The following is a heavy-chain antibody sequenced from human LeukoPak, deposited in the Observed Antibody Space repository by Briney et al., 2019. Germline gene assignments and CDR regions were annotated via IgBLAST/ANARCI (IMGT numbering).Heavy chain of an antibody. D-gene: IGHD1-1*01. CDR2: ISRSSTYI. CDR3: AKDRSFWNDVLGDY. J-gene: IGHJ4*02. V-gene: IGHV3-21*04. Sequence: GGSLRLSCAASGFTFSSFSMNWVRQAPGKGLEWVSLISRSSTYIYYAASVKGRFTISRDNSKNTLYLQMNSLRAEDTAVYYCAKDRSFWNDVLGDYWGQGTLVTVSS. CDR1: GFTFSSFS.